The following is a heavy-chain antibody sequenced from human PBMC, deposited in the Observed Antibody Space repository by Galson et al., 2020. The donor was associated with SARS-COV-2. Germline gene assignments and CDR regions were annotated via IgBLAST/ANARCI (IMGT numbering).Heavy chain of an antibody. V-gene: IGHV3-72*01. CDR2: TRNKANSYTT. CDR1: GFTFSDHF. Sequence: TGGSLRLSCAASGFTFSDHFMDWVRQAPGKGLEWVGRTRNKANSYTTEYAASVKGRFTISRDDSKNSLYLQMNSLKTEDTAVYYCAREWGPTVATYYYYGMDVWGQGTTVTVSS. D-gene: IGHD4-17*01. CDR3: AREWGPTVATYYYYGMDV. J-gene: IGHJ6*02.